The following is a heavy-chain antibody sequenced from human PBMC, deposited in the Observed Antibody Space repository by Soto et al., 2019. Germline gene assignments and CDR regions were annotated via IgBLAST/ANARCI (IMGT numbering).Heavy chain of an antibody. Sequence: QVQLRESGPGLVKPSDTLSLTCAVSGYSISSSNWWGWIRQPPGKGLEWIGYIYYSGTTYYNPSLKSRVIMSVDTSKIQFALKLTSVTAVDTAVYYSARRESQGPIVYWGQGTLVTVSS. CDR3: ARRESQGPIVY. CDR1: GYSISSSNW. V-gene: IGHV4-28*01. J-gene: IGHJ4*02. CDR2: IYYSGTT.